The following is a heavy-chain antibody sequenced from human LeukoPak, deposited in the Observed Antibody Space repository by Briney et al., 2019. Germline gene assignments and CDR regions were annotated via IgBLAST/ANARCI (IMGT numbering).Heavy chain of an antibody. CDR2: INPSGGST. CDR3: ATDLGKGGIAAAGSFDY. J-gene: IGHJ4*02. Sequence: ASVKVSCRSSGYTFTGYYLHWVRQAPGQGLELMGIINPSGGSTSYAQKFQGRVTMTMDMSTSTVYMELSSLRSEDTAVYYCATDLGKGGIAAAGSFDYWGQGTLVTVSS. CDR1: GYTFTGYY. V-gene: IGHV1-46*01. D-gene: IGHD6-13*01.